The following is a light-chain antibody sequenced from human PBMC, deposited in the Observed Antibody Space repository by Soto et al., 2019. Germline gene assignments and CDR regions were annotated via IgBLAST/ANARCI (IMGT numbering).Light chain of an antibody. CDR1: SSDVGGYNY. J-gene: IGLJ2*01. CDR3: SSYTSSSGTL. Sequence: QSALTQPASVSGSPGQSITISCTGTSSDVGGYNYVSWYQQYPGKAPKLMIFEVSYRPSGVSNRFSGSKSGNTASLTISGLQAEDEADYYCSSYTSSSGTLFGGGTKVTVL. V-gene: IGLV2-14*01. CDR2: EVS.